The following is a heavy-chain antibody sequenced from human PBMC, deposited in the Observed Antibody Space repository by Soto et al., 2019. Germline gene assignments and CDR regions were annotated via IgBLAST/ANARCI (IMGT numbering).Heavy chain of an antibody. CDR1: GYTFTGHY. D-gene: IGHD5-12*01. J-gene: IGHJ4*02. CDR3: GRGRSGQIVVFY. V-gene: IGHV1-2*02. Sequence: XSVKVSCKASGYTFTGHYIHWVRQAPEQGPEWMGEIGPESGATRYAQKFQGRVTMTMDMSITTVYMELSNLSPDDTAVYYCGRGRSGQIVVFYWDQRTPVTVSS. CDR2: IGPESGAT.